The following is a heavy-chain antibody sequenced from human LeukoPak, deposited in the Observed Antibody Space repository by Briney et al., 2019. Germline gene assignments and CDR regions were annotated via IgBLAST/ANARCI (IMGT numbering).Heavy chain of an antibody. D-gene: IGHD6-13*01. CDR1: GYSISTSNW. J-gene: IGHJ4*02. Sequence: NPSETLSLTCTVSGYSISTSNWWGWIRQPPGKGLEWIGYIYYSGTTNYNPSLKSRVTISVDTSKNQFSLKLSSVTAADTAVYYCARGVYIAAAQYGYWGQGTLVTVSS. CDR3: ARGVYIAAAQYGY. V-gene: IGHV4-28*03. CDR2: IYYSGTT.